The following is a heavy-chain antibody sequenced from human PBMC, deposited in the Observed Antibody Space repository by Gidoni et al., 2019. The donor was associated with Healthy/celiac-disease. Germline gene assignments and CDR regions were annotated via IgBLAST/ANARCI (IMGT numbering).Heavy chain of an antibody. CDR2: VDPEDGET. CDR1: GYTFTDYY. Sequence: KVSGYTFTDYYMHWVQQAPGKGLEWMGLVDPEDGETIYAEKFQGRVTITADTSTDTAYMELSSLRSEDTAVYYCATDDTTYGDSFRYWGQGTLVTVSS. CDR3: ATDDTTYGDSFRY. J-gene: IGHJ4*02. V-gene: IGHV1-69-2*01. D-gene: IGHD4-17*01.